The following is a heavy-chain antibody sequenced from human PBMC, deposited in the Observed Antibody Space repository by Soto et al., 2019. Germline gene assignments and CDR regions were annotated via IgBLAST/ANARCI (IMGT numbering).Heavy chain of an antibody. D-gene: IGHD6-19*01. V-gene: IGHV4-34*01. J-gene: IGHJ5*02. CDR1: GGSFSGYY. CDR2: INHSGST. CDR3: ARATDEQWLRSNWFDP. Sequence: PSETLSLTCAVYGGSFSGYYWSWIRQPPGKGLEWIGEINHSGSTNYNPSLKSRVTISVDTSKNQFSLKLSSVTAADTAVYYCARATDEQWLRSNWFDPWGQGTLVTVSS.